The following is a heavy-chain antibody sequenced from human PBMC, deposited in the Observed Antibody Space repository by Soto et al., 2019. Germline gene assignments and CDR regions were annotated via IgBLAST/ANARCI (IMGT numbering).Heavy chain of an antibody. CDR2: IIAILCKA. V-gene: IGHV1-69*01. CDR3: ARERGGAIIVGVTGTFDV. D-gene: IGHD3-22*01. J-gene: IGHJ3*01. Sequence: QVQLVQSGAEVKKPGSSVKVSCKASGGTFSSYAISWVRQAPGQGLEWMGGIIAILCKANYAEKFQGRVKITADESTSTAYMELSSLISEVTAVYYCARERGGAIIVGVTGTFDVWGQGTLVTVSS. CDR1: GGTFSSYA.